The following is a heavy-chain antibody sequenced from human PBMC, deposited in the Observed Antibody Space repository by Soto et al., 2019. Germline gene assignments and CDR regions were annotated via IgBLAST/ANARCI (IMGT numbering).Heavy chain of an antibody. CDR1: GGTFSSYT. J-gene: IGHJ4*02. V-gene: IGHV1-69*04. D-gene: IGHD3-9*01. CDR2: IIPILGIA. CDR3: AREVAPNFDWLRFGTYYFDY. Sequence: SVKVSCKASGGTFSSYTITWVRQAPGQGLEWMGRIIPILGIAYYAQKFQGRITITADKSTSTAYMELSSLRSEDTAVYYCAREVAPNFDWLRFGTYYFDYWGQGTLVTVSS.